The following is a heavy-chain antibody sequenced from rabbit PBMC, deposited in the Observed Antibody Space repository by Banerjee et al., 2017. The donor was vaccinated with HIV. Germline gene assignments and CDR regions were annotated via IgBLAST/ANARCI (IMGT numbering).Heavy chain of an antibody. CDR1: GFSFSSSYY. V-gene: IGHV1S40*01. D-gene: IGHD4-1*01. CDR2: IWAGSSGDT. J-gene: IGHJ4*01. Sequence: QSLEESGGDLVKPGASLTLTCTASGFSFSSSYYMCWVRQAPGKGLEWIACIWAGSSGDTYYASWAKGRFTISKTSSTTVTLQMTSLTAADTATYFCARDSYYYSSGWGARYFNLWGPGTLVTVS. CDR3: ARDSYYYSSGWGARYFNL.